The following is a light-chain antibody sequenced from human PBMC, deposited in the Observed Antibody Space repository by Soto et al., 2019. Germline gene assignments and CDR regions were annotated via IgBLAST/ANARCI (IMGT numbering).Light chain of an antibody. CDR2: EVS. CDR1: SSDVGRYNY. CDR3: SSYISSNTLG. V-gene: IGLV2-14*01. Sequence: QSVLTQPASVSGSPGQSITISCTGTSSDVGRYNYVSWYQQHPGKAPKLMIYEVSNRPSGVSNRFSGSKSGNTASLTISGLQAEDEADYYCSSYISSNTLGFGGGTQLTVL. J-gene: IGLJ2*01.